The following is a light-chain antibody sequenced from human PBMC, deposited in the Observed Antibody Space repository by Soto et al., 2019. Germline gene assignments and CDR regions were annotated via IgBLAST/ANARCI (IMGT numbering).Light chain of an antibody. J-gene: IGKJ2*01. V-gene: IGKV1-9*01. CDR1: QGISSY. CDR3: QQVNGYPQT. CDR2: AAS. Sequence: DLPLTQSPSFLSASVGDRVTITCRASQGISSYLAWYQQKAGKAPKLLIYAASTLQSGVPSRFSGSGSGTEFTLTISRLQPEDVGATYYCQQVNGYPQTFGQGTKLEIK.